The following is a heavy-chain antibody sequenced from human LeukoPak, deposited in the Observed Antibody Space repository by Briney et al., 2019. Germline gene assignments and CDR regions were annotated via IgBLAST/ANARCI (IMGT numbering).Heavy chain of an antibody. CDR1: GGTFSSYA. CDR3: AREGGRGSRDYFDY. Sequence: SCKASGGTFSSYAMHWVRQAPGKGLEWVAVISYDGSNKYYADSVKGRFTISRDNSKNTLYLQMNSLRAEDTAVYYCAREGGRGSRDYFDYWGQGTLVTVSS. CDR2: ISYDGSNK. D-gene: IGHD3-10*01. V-gene: IGHV3-30-3*01. J-gene: IGHJ4*02.